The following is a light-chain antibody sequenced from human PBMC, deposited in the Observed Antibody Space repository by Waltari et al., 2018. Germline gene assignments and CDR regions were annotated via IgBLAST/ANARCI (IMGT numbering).Light chain of an antibody. CDR3: LLFYSGPRV. V-gene: IGLV7-46*01. CDR1: TGPVTSGPS. J-gene: IGLJ2*01. Sequence: QAAVTQEPSLTVSPGEKVTLTCGSSTGPVTSGPSPYWLQPKPGPAPRTLVFDTNIKHSWTPARFSGSLLGGKAALTLSGAQPDDEAEYYCLLFYSGPRVFGGGTKLTVL. CDR2: DTN.